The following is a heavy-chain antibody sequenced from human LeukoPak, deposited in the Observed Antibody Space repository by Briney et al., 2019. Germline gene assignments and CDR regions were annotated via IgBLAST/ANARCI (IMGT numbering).Heavy chain of an antibody. CDR3: AKRGATSTSPLDY. Sequence: RGSLRLSCAASGFTFSNYVMGWVRQPPGEGLQWVSVISGSGITTYYARSVKGRFTISRDNSKNTLYLQMNNLRAEDTAVYCCAKRGATSTSPLDYWGQGALVSYSS. D-gene: IGHD3-10*01. V-gene: IGHV3-23*01. CDR1: GFTFSNYV. J-gene: IGHJ4*02. CDR2: ISGSGITT.